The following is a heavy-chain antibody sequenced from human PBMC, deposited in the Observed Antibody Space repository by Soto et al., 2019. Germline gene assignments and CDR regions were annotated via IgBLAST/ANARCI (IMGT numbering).Heavy chain of an antibody. CDR3: ARPRPYCGGDCPDS. CDR1: GFTFSSYW. V-gene: IGHV3-74*01. D-gene: IGHD2-21*02. J-gene: IGHJ4*02. CDR2: INSDGSST. Sequence: EVQLVESGGGFVLPGGSLRLSRAASGFTFSSYWMHWVRQAPGKGLVWVSRINSDGSSTSYADSVKGRFTISRDNAKNTLYLQMNSLRAEDTAVYYCARPRPYCGGDCPDSWGQGTLVTVSS.